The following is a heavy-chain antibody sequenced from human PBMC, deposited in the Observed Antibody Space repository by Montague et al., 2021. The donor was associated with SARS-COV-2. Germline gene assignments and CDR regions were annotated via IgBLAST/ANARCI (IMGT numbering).Heavy chain of an antibody. D-gene: IGHD2-8*02. V-gene: IGHV3-48*03. CDR2: ISPTGSTI. J-gene: IGHJ4*02. CDR1: GFWFSNHG. CDR3: ARDKSAVGVTYGDLNS. Sequence: SLRLSCAAAGFWFSNHGMNWVRQAPGKGLEWVSYISPTGSTIYYADSVKGRFTISRDNAKNAPYLQMNSLRADDTSMYYCARDKSAVGVTYGDLNSWDQGTLVTVSS.